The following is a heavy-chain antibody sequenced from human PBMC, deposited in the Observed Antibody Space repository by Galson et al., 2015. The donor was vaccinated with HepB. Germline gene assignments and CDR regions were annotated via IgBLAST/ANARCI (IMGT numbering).Heavy chain of an antibody. CDR3: ARGSGSSWYSLFYFDY. Sequence: SLRLSCAASGFTFSSYSMNWVRQAPGKGLEWVSSISSSSSYIYYADSVKGRFTISRDNAKNSLYLQMNSLRAEDTAVYYCARGSGSSWYSLFYFDYWGQGTLVTVSS. J-gene: IGHJ4*02. CDR2: ISSSSSYI. D-gene: IGHD6-13*01. CDR1: GFTFSSYS. V-gene: IGHV3-21*01.